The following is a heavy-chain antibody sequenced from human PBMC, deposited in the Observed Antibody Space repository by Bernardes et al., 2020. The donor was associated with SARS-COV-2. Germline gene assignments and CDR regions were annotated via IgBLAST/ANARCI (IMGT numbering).Heavy chain of an antibody. Sequence: GGSLRLSCIVSGFTFSTSWMSWVRQAPGKGLEWVADIREDGGERHYAGSVKGRFTISRDNAKNSLYLQMDSLRGEDTAVYYCVRDKSAGSISGSILDYWGQGTLVTVSS. D-gene: IGHD1-26*01. CDR2: IREDGGER. V-gene: IGHV3-7*01. J-gene: IGHJ4*02. CDR1: GFTFSTSW. CDR3: VRDKSAGSISGSILDY.